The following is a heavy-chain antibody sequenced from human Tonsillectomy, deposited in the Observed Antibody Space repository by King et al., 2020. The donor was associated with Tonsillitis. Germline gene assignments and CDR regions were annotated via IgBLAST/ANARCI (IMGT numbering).Heavy chain of an antibody. J-gene: IGHJ4*02. CDR2: IQYDGSNK. V-gene: IGHV3-30*02. D-gene: IGHD1-1*01. CDR3: AKYDHQMDV. Sequence: VQLVESGGGVVQPGGSLRLSCAASGFTFSSYGMHWVRQAPGKGLEWVAFIQYDGSNKYYADSVKGRFTISRDNSKNTLYVQMNSLRAEDTAVYYCAKYDHQMDVWGQGTLVTVSS. CDR1: GFTFSSYG.